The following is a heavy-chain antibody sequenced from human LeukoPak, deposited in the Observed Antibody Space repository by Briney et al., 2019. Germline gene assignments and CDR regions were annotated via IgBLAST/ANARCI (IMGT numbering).Heavy chain of an antibody. CDR2: IYYSGST. J-gene: IGHJ5*02. CDR1: GGSISSSSYY. CDR3: ARHPYQLLWLSWFDP. D-gene: IGHD2-2*01. V-gene: IGHV4-39*01. Sequence: PSETLSLTCTVSGGSISSSSYYWGWIRQPPGKGLEWIGSIYYSGSTYYSPPLKSRVTVSVDTSKKQFSLKLRSVTAADTAVYYCARHPYQLLWLSWFDPWGQGTLVTVSS.